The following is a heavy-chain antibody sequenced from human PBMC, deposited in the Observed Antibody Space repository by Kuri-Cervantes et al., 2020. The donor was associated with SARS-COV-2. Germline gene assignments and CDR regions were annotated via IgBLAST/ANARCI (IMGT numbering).Heavy chain of an antibody. Sequence: LRLSCTVSGGSFSNGRFYWSWIRQPVGKGPEWIGHIYEPESTYYNPSLKSRVTMSMYTSKNQFSLRLNSVTAADTAVYYCARRQAGAGTTPDFWGPGILVTVSS. CDR1: GGSFSNGRFY. V-gene: IGHV4-61*09. CDR3: ARRQAGAGTTPDF. D-gene: IGHD6-13*01. J-gene: IGHJ4*02. CDR2: IYEPEST.